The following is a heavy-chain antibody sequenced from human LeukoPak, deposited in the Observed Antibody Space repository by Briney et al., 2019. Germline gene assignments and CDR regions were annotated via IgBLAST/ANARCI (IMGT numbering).Heavy chain of an antibody. CDR1: GFSLADYG. Sequence: GGSLRLSCAASGFSLADYGMSWVREARGKGLGCSSGISWSGSRTGYLDSAKRRFTPSRANAKTSLFLQMNSLRAEDTAWYSCARLYGSGNWGQGTVVTVSS. CDR2: ISWSGSRT. CDR3: ARLYGSGN. D-gene: IGHD3-10*01. J-gene: IGHJ3*01. V-gene: IGHV3-20*04.